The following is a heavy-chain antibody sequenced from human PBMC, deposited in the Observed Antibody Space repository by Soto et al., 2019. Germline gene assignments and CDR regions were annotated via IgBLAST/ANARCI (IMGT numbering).Heavy chain of an antibody. D-gene: IGHD5-18*01. CDR2: ISAYNGNT. J-gene: IGHJ4*02. CDR3: ARDPGYSYGYN. CDR1: SXX. Sequence: SXXXSXXXQAPGQGLEWMGWISAYNGNTNYAQKLQGRVTMTTDTSTSTAYMELRSLRSDDTAVYYCARDPGYSYGYNWGQGTLVTVSS. V-gene: IGHV1-18*01.